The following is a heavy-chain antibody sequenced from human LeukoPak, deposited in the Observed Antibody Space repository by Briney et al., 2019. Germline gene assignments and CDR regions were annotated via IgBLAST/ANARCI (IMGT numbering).Heavy chain of an antibody. D-gene: IGHD3-3*01. CDR2: ISSNGGST. CDR1: GFTFSSYA. Sequence: GGSLRLSCAASGFTFSSYAMHWVRQAPGKGLEYVSAISSNGGSTYYANSVKGRFTISRDNSKNTLYLQMGSLRAEDMAVYFCARSRSGYCDYWGQGTLVTVSS. CDR3: ARSRSGYCDY. V-gene: IGHV3-64*01. J-gene: IGHJ4*02.